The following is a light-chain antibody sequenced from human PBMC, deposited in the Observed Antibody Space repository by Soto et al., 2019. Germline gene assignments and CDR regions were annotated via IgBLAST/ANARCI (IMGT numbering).Light chain of an antibody. CDR3: MSYAGGNRFV. Sequence: QSVLTQPPSASGSPGQSVTISCAGTINDVGGYNYVPWYQQHPGKVPQLMIYQVTKRPSGVPDRFSASKSDATASLTISGLQAEDEGDYYCMSYAGGNRFVFGTGTKVTVL. V-gene: IGLV2-8*01. J-gene: IGLJ1*01. CDR2: QVT. CDR1: INDVGGYNY.